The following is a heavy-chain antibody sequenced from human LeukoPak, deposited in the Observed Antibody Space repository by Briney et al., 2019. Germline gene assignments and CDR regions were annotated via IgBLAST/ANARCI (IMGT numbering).Heavy chain of an antibody. J-gene: IGHJ4*02. Sequence: GGSLRLSCAVSGFTVSSNYMSWVRQAPGKGLVWVSRVKSDGSDTIYADSVKGRFTISRDNAKNTLYLQMDSLRAEDTAVYYCTTGIGNYYYYWGQGTLVTVAS. V-gene: IGHV3-74*01. CDR3: TTGIGNYYYY. CDR2: VKSDGSDT. D-gene: IGHD3-10*01. CDR1: GFTVSSNY.